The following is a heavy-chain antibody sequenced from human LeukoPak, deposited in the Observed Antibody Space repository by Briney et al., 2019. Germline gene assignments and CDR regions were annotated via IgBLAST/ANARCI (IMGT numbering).Heavy chain of an antibody. Sequence: SETLSLTCTVSGGSISSGSYYWSWIRQPAGKGLEWIGRIYTCGSTNYNPSLKSRVTISVDTSKNQFSLKLSSVTAADTAVYYCARAYDFWSGYYFDPWGQGTLVTVSS. V-gene: IGHV4-61*02. D-gene: IGHD3-3*01. J-gene: IGHJ5*02. CDR1: GGSISSGSYY. CDR2: IYTCGST. CDR3: ARAYDFWSGYYFDP.